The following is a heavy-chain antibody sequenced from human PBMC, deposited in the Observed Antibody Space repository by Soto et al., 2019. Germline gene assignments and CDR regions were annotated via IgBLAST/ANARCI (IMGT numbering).Heavy chain of an antibody. CDR1: GFTFSSYS. V-gene: IGHV3-21*01. D-gene: IGHD3-3*01. CDR2: ISSSSSYI. J-gene: IGHJ4*02. CDR3: ARATLTYYDFPPWYFDY. Sequence: GGSLRLSCAASGFTFSSYSMNWVRQAPGKGLEWVSSISSSSSYIYYADSVKGRFTISRDNAKNSLYLQMNSLRAEDTAVYYCARATLTYYDFPPWYFDYWGQGTLVTVSS.